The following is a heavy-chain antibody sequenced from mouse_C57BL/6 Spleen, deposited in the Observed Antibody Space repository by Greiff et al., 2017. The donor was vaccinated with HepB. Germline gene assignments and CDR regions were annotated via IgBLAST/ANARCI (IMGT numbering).Heavy chain of an antibody. Sequence: QVQLQQPGAELVKPGASVKLSCKASGYTFTSYWMHWVKQRPGRGLEWIGRIEPNSGGTKYNEKFKSKATLTVDKPSSTAYMQLSSLTSEDSAVYYCARDGSHWYFDVWGTGTTVTVSS. J-gene: IGHJ1*03. V-gene: IGHV1-72*01. CDR1: GYTFTSYW. CDR2: IEPNSGGT. D-gene: IGHD2-3*01. CDR3: ARDGSHWYFDV.